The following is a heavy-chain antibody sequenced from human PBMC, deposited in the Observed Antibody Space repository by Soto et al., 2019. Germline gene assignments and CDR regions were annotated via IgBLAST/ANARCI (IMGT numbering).Heavy chain of an antibody. J-gene: IGHJ4*02. CDR2: IYYSGST. CDR1: GGSISSSSYY. CDR3: VSIPQRVGAWSGYFVDY. V-gene: IGHV4-39*01. Sequence: QLQLQESGPGLVKPSETLSLTCTVSGGSISSSSYYWGWIRQPPGKGLEWIGSIYYSGSTYYNPSLKRRVTISVDTSKNQFSLKLSSVTAADTAVYYCVSIPQRVGAWSGYFVDYWGQGTLVTVSS. D-gene: IGHD3-3*01.